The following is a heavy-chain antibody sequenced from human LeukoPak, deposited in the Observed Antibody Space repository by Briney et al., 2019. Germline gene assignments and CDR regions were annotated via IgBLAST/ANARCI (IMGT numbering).Heavy chain of an antibody. J-gene: IGHJ4*02. V-gene: IGHV1-2*02. CDR2: INPNSGGT. CDR1: GYTFTGYY. D-gene: IGHD1-20*01. Sequence: ASVKVSCKASGYTFTGYYMHWVRRAPGQGLEWMGWINPNSGGTNYAQKFQGRVTMTRDTSISTAYMELSRLRSDDTAVYYCARDRGTNWNDRPTFDYWGQGTLVTVSS. CDR3: ARDRGTNWNDRPTFDY.